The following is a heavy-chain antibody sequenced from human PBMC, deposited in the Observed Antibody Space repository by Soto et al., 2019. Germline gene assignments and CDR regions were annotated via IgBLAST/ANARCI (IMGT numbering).Heavy chain of an antibody. CDR3: ARDRIVVVPAAPLDV. CDR1: GFTFSSYG. J-gene: IGHJ6*02. Sequence: LRLSCAASGFTFSSYGMHWVRQAPGKGLEWVAVIWYDGSNKYYADSVKGRFTISRDNSKNTLYLQMNSLRAEDTAVYYCARDRIVVVPAAPLDVWGQGTTVTVSS. V-gene: IGHV3-33*01. D-gene: IGHD2-2*01. CDR2: IWYDGSNK.